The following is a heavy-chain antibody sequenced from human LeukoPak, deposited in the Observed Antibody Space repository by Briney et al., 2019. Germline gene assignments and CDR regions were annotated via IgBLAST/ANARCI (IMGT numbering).Heavy chain of an antibody. Sequence: GGSLRLSCAASGFTFSSYSMNWVRQAPGKGLEWVSSISSSSSYIYYADSVKGRFTISRDNAKNSLYLQMNTLRVEDTAVYYCATSRDGYLFDYWGQGTLVTVSS. J-gene: IGHJ4*02. D-gene: IGHD5-24*01. CDR1: GFTFSSYS. V-gene: IGHV3-21*04. CDR2: ISSSSSYI. CDR3: ATSRDGYLFDY.